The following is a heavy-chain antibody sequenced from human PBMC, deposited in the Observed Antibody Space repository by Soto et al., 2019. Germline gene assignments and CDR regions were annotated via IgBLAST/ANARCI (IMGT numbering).Heavy chain of an antibody. D-gene: IGHD2-15*01. CDR1: GFTFSSYW. J-gene: IGHJ6*03. CDR2: IKQDGSEK. V-gene: IGHV3-7*01. Sequence: GGSLRLSCAASGFTFSSYWMSWVRQAPGKGLEWVANIKQDGSEKYYVDSVKGRFTISRDNAKNSLYLQMNSLRAEDTAVYYCASLGYCSGGSCYYYYYYYMDVWGKGTTVTVSS. CDR3: ASLGYCSGGSCYYYYYYYMDV.